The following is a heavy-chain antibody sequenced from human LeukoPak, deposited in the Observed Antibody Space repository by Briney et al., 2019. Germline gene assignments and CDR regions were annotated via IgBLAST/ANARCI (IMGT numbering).Heavy chain of an antibody. J-gene: IGHJ5*02. V-gene: IGHV3-7*05. CDR2: INQEGSEK. CDR3: ARDNSQRFGFDP. CDR1: AFSFSTYW. D-gene: IGHD2-21*01. Sequence: GGALRLSCAASAFSFSTYWMSWVRQAPGKGLEGVANINQEGSEKYYVRSVKGRFTISRDNANNSLYLQMNSLRAEDTAVYYCARDNSQRFGFDPWGQGTLVTVSS.